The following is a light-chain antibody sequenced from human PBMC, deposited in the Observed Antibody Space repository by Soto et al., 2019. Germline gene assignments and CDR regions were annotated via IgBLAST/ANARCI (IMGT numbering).Light chain of an antibody. CDR3: LSHTTRRIYV. J-gene: IGLJ1*01. V-gene: IGLV2-14*03. CDR2: NVN. CDR1: NSDIGAYDY. Sequence: LTQPASVSGSPGQSITISCSGTNSDIGAYDYVSWYQQHPGKPPKLIIYNVNNRPSGVSFRFSGSKSANTASLTISGLRTEDEADYYCLSHTTRRIYVFGPGTKVTVL.